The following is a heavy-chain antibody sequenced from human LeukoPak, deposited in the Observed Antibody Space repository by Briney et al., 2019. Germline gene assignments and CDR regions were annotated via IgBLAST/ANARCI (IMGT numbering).Heavy chain of an antibody. V-gene: IGHV1-2*02. D-gene: IGHD6-19*01. CDR2: INPKSGGT. J-gene: IGHJ4*02. CDR3: ARDLGINGWYAPPLGYFDY. Sequence: GASVKVSCKASGYTFTGYCMHWVRQAPGQGLEWMGWINPKSGGTNYAQKFQGRVTMTRDTSISTTYMELSRLRSDDTAVYYCARDLGINGWYAPPLGYFDYWGQGTLVTVSS. CDR1: GYTFTGYC.